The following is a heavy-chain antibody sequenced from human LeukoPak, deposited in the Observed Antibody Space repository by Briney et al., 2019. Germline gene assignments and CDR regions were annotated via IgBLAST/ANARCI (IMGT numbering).Heavy chain of an antibody. V-gene: IGHV4-59*08. Sequence: PSETLSLTCTVSGGSISSYYWSWIRQPPGKGLEWIGYIYYSGSTNYNPSLKSRVTISVDTSRNQFSLKLSSVTAADTAVYYCAAQSGSYYGGGLDYWGQGTLVTVSS. CDR2: IYYSGST. D-gene: IGHD1-26*01. CDR3: AAQSGSYYGGGLDY. CDR1: GGSISSYY. J-gene: IGHJ4*02.